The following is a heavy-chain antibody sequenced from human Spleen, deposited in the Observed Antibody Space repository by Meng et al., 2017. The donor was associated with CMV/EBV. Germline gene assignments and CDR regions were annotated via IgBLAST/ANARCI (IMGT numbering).Heavy chain of an antibody. V-gene: IGHV3-9*01. CDR3: AKAFGSTSSHYFDY. CDR2: ISWSSGSI. J-gene: IGHJ4*02. CDR1: GFTFADYA. Sequence: GGSLRLSCAASGFTFADYAMHWVRHAPGKGLEWVSGISWSSGSIGYADSVKGRFTISRDNVKNSLYLQMISLRAEDTALYYCAKAFGSTSSHYFDYWGQGTQVTVSS. D-gene: IGHD2-2*01.